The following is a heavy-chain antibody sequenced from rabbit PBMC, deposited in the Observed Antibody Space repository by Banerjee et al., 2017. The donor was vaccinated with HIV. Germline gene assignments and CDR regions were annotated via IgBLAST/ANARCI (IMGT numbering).Heavy chain of an antibody. CDR2: TYDGSGIST. CDR1: GFSFSNSYY. CDR3: ARDLTNIIGWNFGW. V-gene: IGHV1S45*01. D-gene: IGHD1-1*01. J-gene: IGHJ3*01. Sequence: QEQLVESGGGLVQPEGSLTLTCTASGFSFSNSYYMCWVRQAPGKGLEWIACTYDGSGISTKYASWAKGRFTISKTSSTTVTLQMTSLTAADTATYFCARDLTNIIGWNFGWWGQGTLVTVS.